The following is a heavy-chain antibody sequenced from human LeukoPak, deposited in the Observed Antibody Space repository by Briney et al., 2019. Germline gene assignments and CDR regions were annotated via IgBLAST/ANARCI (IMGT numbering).Heavy chain of an antibody. CDR1: GGSISSYY. CDR2: IYYCGST. D-gene: IGHD4-23*01. J-gene: IGHJ2*01. Sequence: SETLSLTCTVSGGSISSYYWSWIRQPPGKGLEWIGYIYYCGSTNYKPSLKSRVTISVDTSKNQFSLKLSSVTAADTAVYYCAREGGDYGGNSQFWYFDLWGRGTLVTVSS. V-gene: IGHV4-59*12. CDR3: AREGGDYGGNSQFWYFDL.